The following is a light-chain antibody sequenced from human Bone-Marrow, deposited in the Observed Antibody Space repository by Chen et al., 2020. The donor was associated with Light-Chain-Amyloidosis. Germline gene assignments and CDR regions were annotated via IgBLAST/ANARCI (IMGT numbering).Light chain of an antibody. J-gene: IGKJ4*01. CDR3: QQYGTSPLT. V-gene: IGKV3-20*01. CDR2: GSS. CDR1: QTISSNY. Sequence: EIVLTQSPCTLSLSPGEGANLSCRASQTISSNYLTWYQQKFGQAPRLLIYGSSSRATGIPDRFTGSGSGTDFTLTINRLEPEDFAMDYCQQYGTSPLTFGGGTKVEIK.